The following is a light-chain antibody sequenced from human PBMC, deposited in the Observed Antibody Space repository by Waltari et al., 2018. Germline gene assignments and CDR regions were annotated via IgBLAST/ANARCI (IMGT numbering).Light chain of an antibody. J-gene: IGKJ4*01. Sequence: EIVLTQSPGTLSLSPGESATLSCRASQTVRTTYLAWYQQQPGQAPTLLIYGASSRATGIPDRFSGSGSGTDFSLTISSLEPEDFAVYYCQQYDISPLTFGGGTKVEIK. CDR3: QQYDISPLT. V-gene: IGKV3-20*01. CDR2: GAS. CDR1: QTVRTTY.